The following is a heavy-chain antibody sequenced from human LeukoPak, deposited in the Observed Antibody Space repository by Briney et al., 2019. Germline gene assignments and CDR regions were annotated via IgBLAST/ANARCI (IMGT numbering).Heavy chain of an antibody. V-gene: IGHV3-30*04. Sequence: PGGSLRLSCAASGFTFSSYAMHWVRQAPGKGLEWVAVISYDGSNKYYADSVKGRFTISRGNSKNTLYLQMNSLRAEDTAVYYCANRKRGIAAAGASLDYWGQGTLVTVSS. CDR2: ISYDGSNK. CDR1: GFTFSSYA. D-gene: IGHD6-13*01. J-gene: IGHJ4*02. CDR3: ANRKRGIAAAGASLDY.